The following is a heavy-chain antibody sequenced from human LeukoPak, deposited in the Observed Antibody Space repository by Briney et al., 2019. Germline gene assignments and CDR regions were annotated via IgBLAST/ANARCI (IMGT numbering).Heavy chain of an antibody. CDR2: IKQDGSEK. Sequence: GGSLRLSCAASGFTFSSYRMCWVRQAPGMRLEWVANIKQDGSEKYYVDSVKGRFTISRDNAKNSLYLQMNSLRAEDTAVYYCARDPSSSLVDYWGQGTLVTVSS. CDR3: ARDPSSSLVDY. J-gene: IGHJ4*02. V-gene: IGHV3-7*01. CDR1: GFTFSSYR. D-gene: IGHD6-13*01.